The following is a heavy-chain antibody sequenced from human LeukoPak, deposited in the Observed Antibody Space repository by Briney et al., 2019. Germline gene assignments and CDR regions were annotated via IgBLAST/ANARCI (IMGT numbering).Heavy chain of an antibody. Sequence: ASVKGSCKASGYTFTGYYMHWVRQAPGQGLEWMGCINPNSGGTNYAQKFQGRVTMTRDTSISTAYMELSRLRSDDTAVYYCARGDIVVVVARYPDYWGQGTLVTVSS. V-gene: IGHV1-2*02. CDR1: GYTFTGYY. D-gene: IGHD2-15*01. J-gene: IGHJ4*02. CDR3: ARGDIVVVVARYPDY. CDR2: INPNSGGT.